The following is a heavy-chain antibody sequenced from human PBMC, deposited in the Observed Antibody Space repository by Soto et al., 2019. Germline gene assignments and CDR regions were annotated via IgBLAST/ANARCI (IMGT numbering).Heavy chain of an antibody. D-gene: IGHD1-20*01. J-gene: IGHJ6*02. V-gene: IGHV1-24*01. Sequence: ASVKVSCKVSGYTVTDLSIHWVRQAPGKGLEWMGNFEPEDGERIYAQKFQGRVKVTEDTSTNTAYLELSSLTSDDTAVYYCAVESPTPEITPHHYNGMDVWGQGTTVTVSS. CDR3: AVESPTPEITPHHYNGMDV. CDR1: GYTVTDLS. CDR2: FEPEDGER.